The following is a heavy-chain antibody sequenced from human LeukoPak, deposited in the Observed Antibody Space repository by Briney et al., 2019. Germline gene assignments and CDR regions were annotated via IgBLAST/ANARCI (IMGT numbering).Heavy chain of an antibody. CDR3: ARDDGYSSGWYWFDP. J-gene: IGHJ5*02. CDR1: GFTFSSYA. V-gene: IGHV3-30-3*01. CDR2: ISYDGSNK. D-gene: IGHD6-19*01. Sequence: PGGSLRLSCAASGFTFSSYAMHWVRQAPGKGLEWVAVISYDGSNKYYADSVKGRFTISRDNSKNTLYLQMNSLRAEDTAVYYCARDDGYSSGWYWFDPWGQGTLVTVSS.